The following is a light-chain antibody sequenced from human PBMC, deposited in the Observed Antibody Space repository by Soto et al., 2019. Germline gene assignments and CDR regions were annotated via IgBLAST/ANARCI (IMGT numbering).Light chain of an antibody. V-gene: IGKV3-20*01. CDR1: QSVSSNY. CDR2: AAS. Sequence: EIVLPQSPGTLYLSPGERATLSCRASQSVSSNYLAWYQQKRGQAPRLHIYAASARATGIPDRFSGRGSGTDFTRTITRLEPEDFAVYFCPLYGSSPPRHTFGQGTKLEIK. J-gene: IGKJ2*01. CDR3: PLYGSSPPRHT.